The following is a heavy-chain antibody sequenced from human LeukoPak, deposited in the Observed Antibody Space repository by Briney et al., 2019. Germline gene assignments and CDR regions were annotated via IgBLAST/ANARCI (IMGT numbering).Heavy chain of an antibody. Sequence: ASVRVSCKASGYTFTSYAMNWVRQAPGQGLEWMGWINTNTGNPAYAQGFTGRFVFSLDTSVSTAYLQISSLKAEDTAVYYCASDIYTNLFDPWGQGTLVTVSS. CDR3: ASDIYTNLFDP. CDR1: GYTFTSYA. CDR2: INTNTGNP. V-gene: IGHV7-4-1*02. J-gene: IGHJ5*02. D-gene: IGHD3-3*02.